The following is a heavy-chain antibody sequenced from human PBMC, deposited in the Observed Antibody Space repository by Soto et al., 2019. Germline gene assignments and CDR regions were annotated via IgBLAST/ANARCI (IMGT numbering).Heavy chain of an antibody. CDR3: AREVEYSSSPAFDI. D-gene: IGHD6-6*01. J-gene: IGHJ3*02. CDR1: GGSISSYY. Sequence: SETLSLTCTVSGGSISSYYWSWIRQPPGKGLEWIGYIYYSGSTNYNPSLKSRVTISVDTSKNQFSLKLSSVTAADTAVYYCAREVEYSSSPAFDIWGQGTMVTVSS. V-gene: IGHV4-59*12. CDR2: IYYSGST.